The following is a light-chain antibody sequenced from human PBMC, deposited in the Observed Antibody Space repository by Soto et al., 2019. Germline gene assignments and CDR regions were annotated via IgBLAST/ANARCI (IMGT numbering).Light chain of an antibody. CDR2: DAS. J-gene: IGKJ1*01. CDR3: QQYNNYSRT. CDR1: QSVSTR. V-gene: IGKV1-5*02. Sequence: DIQMTQSPSSLSASVGDRVTIICRASQSVSTRLAWYQQKPGKAPKVLIYDASSWAGGVPSRFTGSGSGTEFTLTISSLQPDEFATDYCQQYNNYSRTFGQGTKVDIK.